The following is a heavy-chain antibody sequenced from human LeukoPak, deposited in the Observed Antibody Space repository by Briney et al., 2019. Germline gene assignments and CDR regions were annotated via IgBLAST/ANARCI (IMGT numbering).Heavy chain of an antibody. CDR3: AIMHGYYDGSGFWVQ. CDR1: GFTFSSYA. V-gene: IGHV3-23*01. CDR2: ISPSGDRT. D-gene: IGHD3-22*01. Sequence: GGSLRLSCAASGFTFSSYAMSWVRQAPGKGLEWVSFISPSGDRTSNGDSVEGRFTISRDNTRNTLYLQMNSLRDEDTGVYYCAIMHGYYDGSGFWVQWGQGTLVTVSS. J-gene: IGHJ4*02.